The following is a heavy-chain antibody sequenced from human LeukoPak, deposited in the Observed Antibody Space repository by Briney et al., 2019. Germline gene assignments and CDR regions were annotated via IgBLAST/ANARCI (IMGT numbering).Heavy chain of an antibody. D-gene: IGHD4-23*01. V-gene: IGHV4-39*07. CDR2: INHSEST. Sequence: SETLSLTCTVSGGSISSSSYYWSWIRQPPGKGLEWTGEINHSESTNYNPSLKSRVTISVDTSKNQFSLKLSSVTAADTAVYYCARSWPGGYLDYWGRGTLVTVSS. CDR1: GGSISSSSYY. CDR3: ARSWPGGYLDY. J-gene: IGHJ4*02.